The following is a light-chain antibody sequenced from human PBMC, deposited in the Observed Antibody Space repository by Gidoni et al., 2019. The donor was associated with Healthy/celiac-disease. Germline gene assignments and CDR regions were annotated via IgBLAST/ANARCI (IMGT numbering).Light chain of an antibody. CDR3: QQSYSTPFT. CDR2: AAS. J-gene: IGKJ3*01. V-gene: IGKV1-39*01. Sequence: RVTITCRASQSISSYLNWYQQKPGKDPKLLIYAASSLQSGVPSRFSGSGSGTDFTLTISSLQPEDFATYYCQQSYSTPFTFXPXTKVEIK. CDR1: QSISSY.